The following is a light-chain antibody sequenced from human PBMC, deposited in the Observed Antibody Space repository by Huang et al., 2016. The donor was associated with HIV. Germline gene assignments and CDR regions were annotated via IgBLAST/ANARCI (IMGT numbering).Light chain of an antibody. V-gene: IGKV3-11*01. CDR3: QQRSNWPPLT. Sequence: EIVLTQSPATLSLSPRERATLSCRASQSVSRYLAWYQQKPGQAPRLLIFDASNRATGIPARFSGTGSGTDFTLTISSLEAEDSAVYYCQQRSNWPPLTFGGGTKVEIK. J-gene: IGKJ4*01. CDR1: QSVSRY. CDR2: DAS.